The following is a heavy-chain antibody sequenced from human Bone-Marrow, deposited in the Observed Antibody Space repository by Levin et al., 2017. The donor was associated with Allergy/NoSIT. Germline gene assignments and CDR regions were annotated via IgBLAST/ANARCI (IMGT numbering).Heavy chain of an antibody. Sequence: PGGSLRLSCVASGYTFSNYNMIWVRQSPGKGLEWVSFISSTTGSYKFYADSVKGRFTISRDNAKNLLYLQMNSLRAEDTAVYYCARDRGVVVPEYSDYWGQGTQVAVSS. CDR1: GYTFSNYN. CDR2: ISSTTGSYK. J-gene: IGHJ4*02. V-gene: IGHV3-21*01. CDR3: ARDRGVVVPEYSDY. D-gene: IGHD2-2*01.